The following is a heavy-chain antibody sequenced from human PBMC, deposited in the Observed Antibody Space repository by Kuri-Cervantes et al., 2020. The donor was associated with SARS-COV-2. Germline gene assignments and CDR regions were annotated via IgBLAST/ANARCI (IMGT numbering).Heavy chain of an antibody. D-gene: IGHD3-10*01. CDR2: INHSGST. V-gene: IGHV4-61*01. CDR1: GGSVSSGSYY. CDR3: ARGYGSGSYIYYYYGMDV. J-gene: IGHJ6*02. Sequence: SETLSLTCNVSGGSVSSGSYYWSWIRQPPGKGLEWIGEINHSGSTNYNPSLKSRVTISVDTSKNQFSLKLSSVTAADTAVYYCARGYGSGSYIYYYYGMDVWGQGTTVTVSS.